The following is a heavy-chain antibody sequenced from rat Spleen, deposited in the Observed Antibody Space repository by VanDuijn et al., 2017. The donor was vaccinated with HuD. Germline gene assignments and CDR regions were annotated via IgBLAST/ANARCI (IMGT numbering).Heavy chain of an antibody. CDR2: INTDGGST. CDR1: GFTFSSYW. J-gene: IGHJ4*01. Sequence: EVQLVETGGGLVQPGRSLKLSCVASGFTFSSYWMYWIRQAPGKGLEWVSSINTDGGSTYYPDSAKGRFTISRDNAENTVYLQMNSLRSEDTATYYCAKDRAAATSDVMDAWGQGASVTVSS. D-gene: IGHD1-2*01. V-gene: IGHV5-58*01. CDR3: AKDRAAATSDVMDA.